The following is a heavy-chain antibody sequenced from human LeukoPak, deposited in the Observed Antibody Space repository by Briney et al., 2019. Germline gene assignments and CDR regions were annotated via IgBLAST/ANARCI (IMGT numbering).Heavy chain of an antibody. CDR2: LNPSRGTT. Sequence: ASVKLPCKASGYNFSSYYIQWVRQDPGQGLEWMGLLNPSRGTTAYAPKFQGRVTMTRDTSSNTVYMELRGLRSDDTATYYCARDATRGIGGSYDLDFWGQGSLVTVSS. V-gene: IGHV1-46*01. J-gene: IGHJ4*02. CDR3: ARDATRGIGGSYDLDF. D-gene: IGHD3-16*01. CDR1: GYNFSSYY.